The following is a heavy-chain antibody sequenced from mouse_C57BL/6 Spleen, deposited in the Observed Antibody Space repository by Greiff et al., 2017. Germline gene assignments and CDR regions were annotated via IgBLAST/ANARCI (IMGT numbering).Heavy chain of an antibody. V-gene: IGHV1-52*01. CDR3: ARSGVTTVVEYYFDY. CDR1: GYTFTSYW. J-gene: IGHJ2*01. Sequence: QVQLQQPGAELVRPGSSVKLSCKASGYTFTSYWMHWVKQRPIQGLEWIGNIDPSDSETHYNQKFKDKATLTVDKSSSTAYMQLSSLTSEDSAVYYYARSGVTTVVEYYFDYWGQGTTLTVSS. D-gene: IGHD1-1*01. CDR2: IDPSDSET.